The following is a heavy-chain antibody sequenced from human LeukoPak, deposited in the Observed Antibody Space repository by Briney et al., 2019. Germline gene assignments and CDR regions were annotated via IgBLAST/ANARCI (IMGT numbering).Heavy chain of an antibody. J-gene: IGHJ4*02. V-gene: IGHV3-11*04. CDR1: GFTFSDYY. Sequence: GGSLRLSCAASGFTFSDYYMSWIRQAPGKGLEWVSYISSSGNTIYYADSVKGRITISRDNAKSSLYLQMNSLRAEDTAVYYCARDRGACCSSTSCSRYFDYWGRGTLVTVSS. CDR3: ARDRGACCSSTSCSRYFDY. CDR2: ISSSGNTI. D-gene: IGHD2-2*01.